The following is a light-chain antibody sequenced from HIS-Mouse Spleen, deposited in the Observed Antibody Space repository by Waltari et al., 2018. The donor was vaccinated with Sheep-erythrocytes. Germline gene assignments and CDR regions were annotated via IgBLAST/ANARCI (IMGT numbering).Light chain of an antibody. J-gene: IGKJ2*01. CDR1: Q. Sequence: DIVMTQSPLSLPVTPGEPASISCRSSQSPQLLTHLGSNRASGVPDRFSGSGSGTDFTLKISRVEAEDVGVYYCMQALQTPLTFGQGTKLEIK. CDR2: LGS. V-gene: IGKV2-28*01. CDR3: MQALQTPLT.